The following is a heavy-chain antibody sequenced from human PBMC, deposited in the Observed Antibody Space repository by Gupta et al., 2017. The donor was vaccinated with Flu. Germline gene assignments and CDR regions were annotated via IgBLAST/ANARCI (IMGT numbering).Heavy chain of an antibody. Sequence: EVQLVESGGGLVQPGGSLKLSCAASGFPFSGSAMHWVRQASGKGLEWVGRIRSKANSYATAYAASVKGRFTISRDDSKNTAYLQMNSLKTEDTAVYYCTRHVYGAIEFDYWGQGTLVTVSS. D-gene: IGHD4-17*01. J-gene: IGHJ4*02. CDR1: GFPFSGSA. CDR3: TRHVYGAIEFDY. V-gene: IGHV3-73*02. CDR2: IRSKANSYAT.